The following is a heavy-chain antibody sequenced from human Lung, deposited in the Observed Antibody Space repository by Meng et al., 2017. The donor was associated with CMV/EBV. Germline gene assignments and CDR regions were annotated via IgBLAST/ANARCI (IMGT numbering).Heavy chain of an antibody. CDR2: ISSSGSTI. D-gene: IGHD3-9*01. CDR3: ARTRFFDWLLYPFDY. Sequence: GESLKISCAASGFTFSSYEMNWVRQAPGKGLEWASYISSSGSTIYYADSVKGRFTISRDNAKNSLYLQMNSLRDEDTAVYYCARTRFFDWLLYPFDYWGQGTLVTVSS. J-gene: IGHJ4*02. V-gene: IGHV3-48*03. CDR1: GFTFSSYE.